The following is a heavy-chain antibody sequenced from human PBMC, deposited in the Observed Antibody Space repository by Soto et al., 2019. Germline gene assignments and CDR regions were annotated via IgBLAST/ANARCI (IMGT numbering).Heavy chain of an antibody. D-gene: IGHD3-3*01. J-gene: IGHJ4*02. Sequence: GGSLRLSCAASGFTFSSYSMNWVRQAPGKGLEWVSYISSSSSTIYYADSVKGRFTISRDNAKNSLYLQMNSLRAEDTAVYYCASAYYDFWSGPPHESPYYFDYWGQGTLVTVSS. CDR1: GFTFSSYS. V-gene: IGHV3-48*01. CDR2: ISSSSSTI. CDR3: ASAYYDFWSGPPHESPYYFDY.